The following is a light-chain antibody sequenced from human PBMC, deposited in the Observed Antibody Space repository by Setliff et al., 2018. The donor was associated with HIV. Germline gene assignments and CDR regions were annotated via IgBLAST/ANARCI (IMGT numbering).Light chain of an antibody. J-gene: IGLJ1*01. V-gene: IGLV2-14*01. CDR2: EVR. CDR3: SSYAITNTLL. Sequence: QSALTQPASVSGSPGQSITISCTGTSSDVGGYSYVSWYQQHPGKAPKLIIYEVRNRPSGVSSRFSGSKSGNTASLTISGLQAEDEADYYCSSYAITNTLLFGTGTKVTVL. CDR1: SSDVGGYSY.